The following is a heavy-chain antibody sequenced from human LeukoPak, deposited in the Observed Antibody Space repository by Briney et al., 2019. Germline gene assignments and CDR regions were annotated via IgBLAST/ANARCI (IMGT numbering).Heavy chain of an antibody. V-gene: IGHV4-30-4*01. J-gene: IGHJ4*02. CDR1: GGSISRGNYY. Sequence: PSETLSLTCTVSGGSISRGNYYWSWIRQPPGKGLEWIGYIYYSGSTYYNPSLKSRLTISRDTSKNQFSLKLTSVTAADTAVYYCAREVIVWGQGTLVTVSS. CDR3: AREVIV. CDR2: IYYSGST. D-gene: IGHD3-22*01.